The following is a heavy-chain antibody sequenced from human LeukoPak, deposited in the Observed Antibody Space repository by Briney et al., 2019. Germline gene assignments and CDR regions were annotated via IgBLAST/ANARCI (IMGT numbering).Heavy chain of an antibody. J-gene: IGHJ4*02. CDR1: GFTFSTYG. Sequence: PGGSLRLSCAASGFTFSTYGMHWVRQAPGKGLEWVAFIWYDGSNKYYADSVKDRFTISRDNTKNTLYLQMDSLRAEDTAVYYCARVQPRECFTVDYWGQGTVVTVSS. D-gene: IGHD3-10*01. CDR2: IWYDGSNK. CDR3: ARVQPRECFTVDY. V-gene: IGHV3-33*01.